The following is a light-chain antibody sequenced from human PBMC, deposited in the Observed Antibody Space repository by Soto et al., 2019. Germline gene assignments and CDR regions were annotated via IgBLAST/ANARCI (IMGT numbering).Light chain of an antibody. CDR3: AAWDESPNVPV. CDR2: SDN. CDR1: NSNIGRNT. Sequence: QSVLTQPPSASGTPGQRVTISCSGSNSNIGRNTVNWYQQFPGAAPNLLIHSDNERPSGVPDRFSGSRSGTSASLAISGLQSEDEADYYCAAWDESPNVPVIGGGTKHTVL. J-gene: IGLJ3*02. V-gene: IGLV1-44*01.